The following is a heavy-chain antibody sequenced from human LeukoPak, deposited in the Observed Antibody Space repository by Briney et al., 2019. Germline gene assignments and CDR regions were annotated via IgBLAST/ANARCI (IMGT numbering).Heavy chain of an antibody. CDR2: INAGNGNT. V-gene: IGHV1-3*01. D-gene: IGHD3-10*01. CDR3: ARDLRLLWFGELVDAFDI. CDR1: GYTFTSYA. Sequence: ASVKVSCKASGYTFTSYAMHWVRQAPGQRLEWMGWINAGNGNTKYSRKFQGRVTITRDTSASTAYMELSSLRSEDTAVYYCARDLRLLWFGELVDAFDIWGQGTMVTVSS. J-gene: IGHJ3*02.